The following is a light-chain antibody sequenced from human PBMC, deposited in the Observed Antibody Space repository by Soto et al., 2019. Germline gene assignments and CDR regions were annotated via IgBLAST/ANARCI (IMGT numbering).Light chain of an antibody. CDR3: QQSYTTPWT. CDR2: AAS. J-gene: IGKJ1*01. CDR1: QSVSSY. Sequence: DIQMTQSPSSLSASVGDRVTITCRTSQSVSSYLNWYQQKPGKAPYLLIYAASSFQSGVPSRFRGSGSGTDFNLTISSLQPEDFATYYCQQSYTTPWTFGQGTKVEIK. V-gene: IGKV1-39*01.